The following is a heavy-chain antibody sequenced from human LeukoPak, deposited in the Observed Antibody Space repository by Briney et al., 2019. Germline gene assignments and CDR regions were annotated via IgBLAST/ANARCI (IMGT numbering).Heavy chain of an antibody. V-gene: IGHV3-23*01. CDR2: ISGSGGST. Sequence: PGGSLRLSCAASGFTFSSYAMSWVRQAPGKGLEGVSAISGSGGSTYYADSVKGRFTISRDNSKNTLYLQMNSLRAEDTAVYYCASSGYYYVGYAFDIWGQGTMVTVSS. J-gene: IGHJ3*02. D-gene: IGHD3-22*01. CDR3: ASSGYYYVGYAFDI. CDR1: GFTFSSYA.